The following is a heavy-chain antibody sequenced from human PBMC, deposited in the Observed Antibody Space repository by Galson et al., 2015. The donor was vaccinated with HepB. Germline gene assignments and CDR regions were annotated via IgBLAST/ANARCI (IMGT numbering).Heavy chain of an antibody. CDR2: ISSSSSYI. CDR3: ARVGTAAAYYYYGMDV. CDR1: GFTFSSYS. J-gene: IGHJ6*02. V-gene: IGHV3-21*01. D-gene: IGHD2-2*01. Sequence: SLRLSCAASGFTFSSYSMNWVRQAPGKGLEWVSSISSSSSYIYYADSVKGRFTISRDNAKNSLYLQMNSLRAEDTAAYYCARVGTAAAYYYYGMDVWGQGTTVTVSS.